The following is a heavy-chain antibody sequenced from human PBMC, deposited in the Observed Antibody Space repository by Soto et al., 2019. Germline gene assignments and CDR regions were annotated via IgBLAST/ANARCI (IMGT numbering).Heavy chain of an antibody. D-gene: IGHD6-13*01. V-gene: IGHV3-9*01. J-gene: IGHJ1*01. CDR1: GFTFDDYA. CDR2: INWNSGSI. CDR3: VKDESINWYSGHFRH. Sequence: GGSLRLSCAASGFTFDDYAMHWVRQVPGKGLEWVSGINWNSGSIGYGDSVKGRFAISRDNAKNSLHLQMNSLSAEDTAFYYCVKDESINWYSGHFRHWGQGTLATVSS.